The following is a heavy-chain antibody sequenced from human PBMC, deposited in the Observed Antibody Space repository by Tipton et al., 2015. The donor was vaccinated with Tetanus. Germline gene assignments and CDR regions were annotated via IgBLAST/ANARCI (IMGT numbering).Heavy chain of an antibody. CDR2: VYSSGST. CDR1: TDSISSTSYY. J-gene: IGHJ2*01. Sequence: TLSLTCTVFTDSISSTSYYWVWLRQPPGKGLEWIGNVYSSGSTYYNPSLRSRVTISVDTSNNQFSLKLSSVTAADTATYYCARHDSSYWYFALWGRGTLVTVSS. D-gene: IGHD4-11*01. CDR3: ARHDSSYWYFAL. V-gene: IGHV4-39*01.